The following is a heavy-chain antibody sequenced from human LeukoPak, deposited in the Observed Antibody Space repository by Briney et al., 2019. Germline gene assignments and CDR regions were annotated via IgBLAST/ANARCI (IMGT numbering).Heavy chain of an antibody. CDR1: GYTFTSYY. CDR3: ARISYGSGSSYYYYYMDV. CDR2: IIPIFGTA. D-gene: IGHD3-10*01. V-gene: IGHV1-69*05. J-gene: IGHJ6*03. Sequence: ASVKVSCKASGYTFTSYYMHWVRQAPGQGLEWMGGIIPIFGTANYAQKFQGRVTITTDESTSTAYMELSSLRSEDTAVYYCARISYGSGSSYYYYYMDVWGKGTTVTVSS.